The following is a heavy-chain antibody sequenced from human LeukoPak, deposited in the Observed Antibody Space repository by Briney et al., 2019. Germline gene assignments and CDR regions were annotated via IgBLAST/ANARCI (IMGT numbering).Heavy chain of an antibody. Sequence: SETLSLTCTVSGGSISSYYWSWIRQPAGKGLEWIGRIYTSGSTNYNPSLKSRVTMSVDTSKNHFSLKLSSVTAADTAMYYCARHIIDSGSSHYYYGMDVWGQGTTVTVSS. D-gene: IGHD1-26*01. CDR3: ARHIIDSGSSHYYYGMDV. V-gene: IGHV4-4*07. J-gene: IGHJ6*02. CDR2: IYTSGST. CDR1: GGSISSYY.